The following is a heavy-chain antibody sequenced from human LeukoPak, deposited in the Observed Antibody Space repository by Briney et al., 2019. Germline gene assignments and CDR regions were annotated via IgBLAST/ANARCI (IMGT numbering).Heavy chain of an antibody. CDR1: GGSISSSNW. V-gene: IGHV4-4*02. CDR3: ARWGYYYDSSGPSRGMDV. Sequence: SETLSLTCAVSGGSISSSNWWSWVRPPPGKGLEWIGEIYHSGSTNYNPSLKSRVTISVDKSKNQFSLKLSSVTAADTAVYYCARWGYYYDSSGPSRGMDVWGQGTTVTVSS. CDR2: IYHSGST. D-gene: IGHD3-22*01. J-gene: IGHJ6*02.